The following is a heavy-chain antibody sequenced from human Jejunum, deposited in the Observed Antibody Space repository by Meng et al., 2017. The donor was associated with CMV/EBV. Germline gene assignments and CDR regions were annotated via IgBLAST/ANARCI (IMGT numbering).Heavy chain of an antibody. V-gene: IGHV1-2*06. CDR3: ARDLLGSLNWFDP. CDR1: EYCLTDYY. D-gene: IGHD2-15*01. Sequence: KSSEYCLTDYYLHGVRQAPGQGLEWRGRSNHNSGATGYEQRCQGRGTMTRDTSISTVYIELTSLRSDDTAMYYCARDLLGSLNWFDPWGQGALVTVSS. CDR2: SNHNSGAT. J-gene: IGHJ5*02.